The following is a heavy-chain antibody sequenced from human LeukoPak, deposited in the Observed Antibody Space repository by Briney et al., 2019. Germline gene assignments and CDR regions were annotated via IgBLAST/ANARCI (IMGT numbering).Heavy chain of an antibody. J-gene: IGHJ4*02. Sequence: SETLSLTCTVSGGSISSSSYYWGWIRQPPGKGLEWIGSIYYSGSTYYNPSLKSRVTISVDTSKNQFSLKLSSVTAADTAVYYCARVARSTVVTPIDYWGRGTLVTVSS. D-gene: IGHD4-23*01. V-gene: IGHV4-39*07. CDR3: ARVARSTVVTPIDY. CDR2: IYYSGST. CDR1: GGSISSSSYY.